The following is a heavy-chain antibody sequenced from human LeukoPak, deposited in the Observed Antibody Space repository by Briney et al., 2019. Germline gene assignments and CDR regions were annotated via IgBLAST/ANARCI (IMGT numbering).Heavy chain of an antibody. V-gene: IGHV1-24*01. D-gene: IGHD3-3*01. CDR2: FDPEDGET. Sequence: GASVKVSCKVSGYTLTELSMHWVRQAPGKGLEWMGGFDPEDGETIYAQKFQGRVTMTEDTSTDTAYMELSSLRSEDTAVYYCAGFWSGYYPPSYYFDYWGQGTLVTVSS. CDR1: GYTLTELS. J-gene: IGHJ4*02. CDR3: AGFWSGYYPPSYYFDY.